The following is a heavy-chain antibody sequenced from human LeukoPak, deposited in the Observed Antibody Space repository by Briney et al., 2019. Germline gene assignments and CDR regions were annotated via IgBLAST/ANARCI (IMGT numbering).Heavy chain of an antibody. CDR2: IHYSGTT. CDR1: GGSISAYY. V-gene: IGHV4-59*01. CDR3: ARFGTSSSRFFDQ. D-gene: IGHD6-6*01. Sequence: ASETLSLTCTVSGGSISAYYWSWIRQPPGKGLEWIGYIHYSGTTNYYPSLKSRVTIALDTSKNQFSLKLNSVTAADTAVYYCARFGTSSSRFFDQWGQGTLVTVSS. J-gene: IGHJ4*02.